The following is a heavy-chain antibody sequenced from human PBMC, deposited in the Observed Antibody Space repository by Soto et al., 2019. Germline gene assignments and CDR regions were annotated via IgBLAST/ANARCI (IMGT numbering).Heavy chain of an antibody. CDR2: ISSSGTYI. V-gene: IGHV3-21*01. Sequence: LRLSCETSGFPFGIYTMNWVRQAPGKGLEWVSSISSSGTYIDYADSVEGRFAISRDDAKNSVFLEMTSLGVDDTAVYYCAREGNYHEFWGQGTLVTVSS. D-gene: IGHD3-10*01. CDR1: GFPFGIYT. CDR3: AREGNYHEF. J-gene: IGHJ4*02.